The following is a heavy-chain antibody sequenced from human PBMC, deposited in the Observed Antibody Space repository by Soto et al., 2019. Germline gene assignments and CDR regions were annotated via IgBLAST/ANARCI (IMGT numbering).Heavy chain of an antibody. CDR3: ATLSSGWDLSPGS. D-gene: IGHD6-19*01. J-gene: IGHJ5*02. Sequence: QVQLVQSGAEVKKPGSSVKVSCKASGGTFSSYAISWVRQAPGQGLEWMGGIIPIFGTANYAQKFQGRVTINADESTRTAYMERSSLRSEDTAVYYFATLSSGWDLSPGSWGQGPLVTVAS. V-gene: IGHV1-69*01. CDR1: GGTFSSYA. CDR2: IIPIFGTA.